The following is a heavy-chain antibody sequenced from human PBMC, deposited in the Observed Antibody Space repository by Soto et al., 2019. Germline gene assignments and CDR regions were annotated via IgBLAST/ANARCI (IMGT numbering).Heavy chain of an antibody. CDR3: ASRVPVAGPDY. Sequence: GGSLRLSCAASGFTFSTYEMNWVRQAPGKGLEWVSYISSGGTTIYYADSVKGRFTISRDSAKNSLYLQMDSLRAEDTAVYYCASRVPVAGPDYWGQGTLVTVSS. J-gene: IGHJ4*02. V-gene: IGHV3-48*03. CDR1: GFTFSTYE. D-gene: IGHD6-19*01. CDR2: ISSGGTTI.